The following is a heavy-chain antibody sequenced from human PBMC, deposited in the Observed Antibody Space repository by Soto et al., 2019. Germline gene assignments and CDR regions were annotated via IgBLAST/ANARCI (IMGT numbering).Heavy chain of an antibody. J-gene: IGHJ4*02. CDR1: GGSISSSSYY. D-gene: IGHD3-22*01. V-gene: IGHV4-39*01. CDR3: ARHSSYYYDSSGYYGY. Sequence: SETLSLTCTVSGGSISSSSYYWGWIRQPPGKGLEWIGSIYYSGSTYYNPSLKSRVTISVDTSKNQFSLKLSSVTAADTAVYYCARHSSYYYDSSGYYGYWGQGTLVTVS. CDR2: IYYSGST.